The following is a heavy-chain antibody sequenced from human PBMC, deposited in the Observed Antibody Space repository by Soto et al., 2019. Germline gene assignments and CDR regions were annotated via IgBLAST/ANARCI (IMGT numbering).Heavy chain of an antibody. CDR1: GFTFSSYG. CDR2: IWYDGSNK. Sequence: GGSLRLSCAASGFTFSSYGMHWVRQAPGKGLEWVAVIWYDGSNKYYADSVKGRFTISRDNSKNTLYLQMNSLRAEDTAVYYCSLVSGSGDYRYRNDFPTRRSSDL. V-gene: IGHV3-33*01. CDR3: SLVSGSGDYRYRNDFPTRRSSDL. D-gene: IGHD5-12*01. J-gene: IGHJ2*01.